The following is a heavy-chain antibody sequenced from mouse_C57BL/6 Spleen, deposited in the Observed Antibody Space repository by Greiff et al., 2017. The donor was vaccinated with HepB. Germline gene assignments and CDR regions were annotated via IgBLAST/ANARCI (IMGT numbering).Heavy chain of an antibody. J-gene: IGHJ2*01. D-gene: IGHD2-1*01. CDR1: GYTFTSYG. Sequence: QVHVKQSGAELARPGASVKLSCKASGYTFTSYGISWVKQRTGQGLEWIGEIYPRSGNTYYNEKFKGKATLTADKSSSTAYMELRSLTSEDSAVYFCARSGGNYPFDYWGQGTTLTVSS. CDR2: IYPRSGNT. CDR3: ARSGGNYPFDY. V-gene: IGHV1-81*01.